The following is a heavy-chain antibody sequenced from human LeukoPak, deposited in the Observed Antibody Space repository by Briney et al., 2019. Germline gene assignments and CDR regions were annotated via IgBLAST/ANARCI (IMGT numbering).Heavy chain of an antibody. CDR2: INQDGSQK. CDR1: GFTFSTYW. D-gene: IGHD4/OR15-4a*01. J-gene: IGHJ4*02. CDR3: ARLKDDGTKLDY. V-gene: IGHV3-7*01. Sequence: GGSLRLSCAASGFTFSTYWMSWVRQAPGKGLEWVANINQDGSQKRYVDSVQGRFTISRDNTKNSLFLQMNSLRAEDTAVYYCARLKDDGTKLDYWGQGTLVTVSS.